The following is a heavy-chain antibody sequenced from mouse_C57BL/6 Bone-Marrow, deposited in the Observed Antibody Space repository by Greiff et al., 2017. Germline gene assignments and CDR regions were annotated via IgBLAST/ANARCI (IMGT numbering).Heavy chain of an antibody. D-gene: IGHD1-1*01. V-gene: IGHV1-50*01. J-gene: IGHJ1*03. CDR1: GYTFTSYW. Sequence: QVQLQQPGAELVKPGASVKLSCKASGYTFTSYWMQWVKQRPGQGLEWIGEIDPSDSSTNYNQKFMGKATLTVDTSSSTAYMQLSSLTSADSAVYYCARSPVYYGSSYWYFDVWGTGTTVTVSS. CDR2: IDPSDSST. CDR3: ARSPVYYGSSYWYFDV.